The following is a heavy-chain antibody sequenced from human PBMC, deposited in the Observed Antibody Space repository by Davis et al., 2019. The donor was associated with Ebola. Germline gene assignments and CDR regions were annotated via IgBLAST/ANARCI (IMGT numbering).Heavy chain of an antibody. CDR1: GYTFTNYA. V-gene: IGHV1-3*01. D-gene: IGHD2-15*01. CDR3: ARGVEAFDI. CDR2: INAGNGDT. Sequence: ASVKVSCKTSGYTFTNYAIHWVRQAPGQRLEWMGWINAGNGDTKYSQKLQGRLTITRDTSASTAYMELSSLRSEDTAVYYCARGVEAFDIWGQGTMVTVSS. J-gene: IGHJ3*02.